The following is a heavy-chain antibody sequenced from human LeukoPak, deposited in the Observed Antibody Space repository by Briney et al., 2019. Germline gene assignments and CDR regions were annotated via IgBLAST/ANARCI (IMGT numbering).Heavy chain of an antibody. CDR1: GDSISFYF. J-gene: IGHJ4*02. V-gene: IGHV4-39*01. D-gene: IGHD3-16*02. CDR2: IYYSGST. CDR3: ARLVYDYVWGSYRAIFDY. Sequence: SETLSLTCSVSGDSISFYFWTWIRQPPGKGLEWIGSIYYSGSTYYNPSLKSRVTISVDTSKNQFSLKLSSVTAADTAVYYCARLVYDYVWGSYRAIFDYWGQGTLVTVSS.